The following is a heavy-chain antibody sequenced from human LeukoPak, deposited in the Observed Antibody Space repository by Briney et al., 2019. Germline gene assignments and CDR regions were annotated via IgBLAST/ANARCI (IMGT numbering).Heavy chain of an antibody. CDR3: ARYYGSGSPTNNFDY. V-gene: IGHV3-21*01. CDR1: GFSFSSYD. J-gene: IGHJ4*02. CDR2: ISSSSIYI. D-gene: IGHD3-10*01. Sequence: GGSLRVSCAASGFSFSSYDMIWVRQAPGKGLEWVSSISSSSIYIHHVDSVKGRFTISRDNAKNSLYLQMNSLRAEDTAVYYCARYYGSGSPTNNFDYWGQGTLVTVSS.